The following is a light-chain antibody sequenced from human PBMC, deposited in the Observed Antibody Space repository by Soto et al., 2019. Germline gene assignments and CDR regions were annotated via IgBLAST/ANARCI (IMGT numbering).Light chain of an antibody. CDR3: SSYSISTAYL. V-gene: IGLV2-14*01. J-gene: IGLJ1*01. CDR1: GSDVGGYDY. Sequence: QSALTRPASVSGSPGQSITISFTGTGSDVGGYDYVSWYQLHPGKAPKLMIFEVSNRPSGVSYRFSGSKSGNTASLTISGLQAEDEADYFCSSYSISTAYLFGTGTKVTVL. CDR2: EVS.